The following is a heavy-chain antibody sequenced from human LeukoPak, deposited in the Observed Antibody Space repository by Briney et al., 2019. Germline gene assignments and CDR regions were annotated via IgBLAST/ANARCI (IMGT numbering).Heavy chain of an antibody. Sequence: SETLSLTCTVSGGSISSYYWSWIRQPPGKGLEWIGYIYHSGSTYYNPSLKSRVTISVDRSKNQFSLKLSSVTAADTAVYYCARGLDGYNYRYFDYWGQGTLVTVPS. V-gene: IGHV4-59*12. D-gene: IGHD5-24*01. CDR3: ARGLDGYNYRYFDY. CDR2: IYHSGST. CDR1: GGSISSYY. J-gene: IGHJ4*02.